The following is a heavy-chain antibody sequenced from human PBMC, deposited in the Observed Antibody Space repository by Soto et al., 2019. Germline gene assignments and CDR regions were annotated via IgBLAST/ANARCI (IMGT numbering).Heavy chain of an antibody. V-gene: IGHV4-39*01. J-gene: IGHJ4*02. CDR2: IYYSGST. CDR3: ARHGPGGSYSDY. CDR1: GGSISSSSYY. Sequence: QLQLQESGPGLVKPSETLSLTCTVSGGSISSSSYYWGWIRQPPGQGLEWIGSIYYSGSTYYNPSLKRRVTISVDTSKNQFSLKLSSVTAADTAVYYCARHGPGGSYSDYWGQGTLVTVSS. D-gene: IGHD1-26*01.